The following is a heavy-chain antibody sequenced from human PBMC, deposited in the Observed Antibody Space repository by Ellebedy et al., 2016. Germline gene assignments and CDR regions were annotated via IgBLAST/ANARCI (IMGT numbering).Heavy chain of an antibody. Sequence: GESLKISXAASGFTFSSYDMHWVRQATGKGLEWVSAIGTAGDTYYPGSVKGRFTISRENAKNSLYLQMNSLRAGDTAVYYCARSKTGRDDHDAFDIWGQGTMVTVSS. J-gene: IGHJ3*02. CDR3: ARSKTGRDDHDAFDI. CDR2: IGTAGDT. CDR1: GFTFSSYD. V-gene: IGHV3-13*04. D-gene: IGHD3-9*01.